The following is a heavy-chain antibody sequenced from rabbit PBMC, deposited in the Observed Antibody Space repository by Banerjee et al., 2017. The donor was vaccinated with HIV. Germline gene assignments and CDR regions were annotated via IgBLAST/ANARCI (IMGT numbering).Heavy chain of an antibody. CDR2: IDPVFGVT. CDR1: GFSFSSGYD. CDR3: AREGSGQVFFNL. Sequence: QEQLVESGGGLVQPEGSLTLTCTASGFSFSSGYDIVWVRQAPGKGLEWIGYIDPVFGVTYYASWVNGRFSISRENTQNTVYLQLNSLTAADTATYFCAREGSGQVFFNLWGPGTLVTVS. D-gene: IGHD4-1*01. J-gene: IGHJ4*01. V-gene: IGHV1S47*01.